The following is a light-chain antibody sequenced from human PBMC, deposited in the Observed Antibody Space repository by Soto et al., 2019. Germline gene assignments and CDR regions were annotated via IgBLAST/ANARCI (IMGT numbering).Light chain of an antibody. CDR2: GAS. J-gene: IGKJ1*01. CDR1: QSVSSD. CDR3: QQYNSYA. Sequence: EKVMTQSPATLSVSPGERAALSCRATQSVSSDLAWYKQKPGQAPRLLIYGASTRATGIPARFSGSGSGTEFTLIISSLQSEDFATYYCQQYNSYAFGQGTKVDIK. V-gene: IGKV3-15*01.